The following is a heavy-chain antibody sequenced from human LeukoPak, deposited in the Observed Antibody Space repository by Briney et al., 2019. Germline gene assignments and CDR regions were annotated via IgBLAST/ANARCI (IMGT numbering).Heavy chain of an antibody. Sequence: GGSLRLSCAASGFTFSGYGMHWVRQAPDKGLEWVALISSDGSNRIYADSVKGRFSISRDNSKNSLYLQMNSLRAEGTAVYYCAELGITMIGGVWGKGTTVTISS. CDR2: ISSDGSNR. CDR1: GFTFSGYG. D-gene: IGHD3-10*02. CDR3: AELGITMIGGV. V-gene: IGHV3-30*18. J-gene: IGHJ6*04.